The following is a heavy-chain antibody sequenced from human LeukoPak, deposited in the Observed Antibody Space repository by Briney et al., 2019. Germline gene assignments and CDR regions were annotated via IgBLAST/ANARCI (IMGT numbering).Heavy chain of an antibody. CDR3: ARDGDGYNFPYGDY. CDR1: GYAFISYG. J-gene: IGHJ4*02. CDR2: ISAYNGNT. D-gene: IGHD5-24*01. V-gene: IGHV1-18*04. Sequence: ASVKVSCKASGYAFISYGISWVRQAPGQRLEWMGWISAYNGNTNYAQKLQGRVTMTTDTSTSTAYMELRSLRSDDTAVYYCARDGDGYNFPYGDYWGQGTLVTVSS.